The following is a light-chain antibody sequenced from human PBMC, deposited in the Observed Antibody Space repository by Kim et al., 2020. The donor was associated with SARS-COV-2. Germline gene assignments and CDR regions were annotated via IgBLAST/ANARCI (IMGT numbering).Light chain of an antibody. CDR3: QQYNKWPPIT. J-gene: IGKJ5*01. Sequence: EIVMTQSPATLSVSPGERVTLSCRASQSVRSNLVWYQQKPGQAPRLVIYGASIRDTGIPDRFSGSGSETEFTLTISSLQSEDFAVYYCQQYNKWPPITFGQGTRLEIK. V-gene: IGKV3-15*01. CDR2: GAS. CDR1: QSVRSN.